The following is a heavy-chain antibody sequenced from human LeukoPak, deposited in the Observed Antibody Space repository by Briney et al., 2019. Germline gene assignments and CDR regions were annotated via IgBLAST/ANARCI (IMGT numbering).Heavy chain of an antibody. J-gene: IGHJ4*02. Sequence: LSLTCAVYGGSFSGYYWSWIRQPPGKGLEWVSYISSSSSYTNYADSVKGRFTISRDNAKNSLYLQMNSLRAEDTAVYYCARDRGDNHFDYWGQGTLVTVSS. CDR3: ARDRGDNHFDY. D-gene: IGHD1-14*01. CDR1: GGSFSGYY. V-gene: IGHV3-11*06. CDR2: ISSSSSYT.